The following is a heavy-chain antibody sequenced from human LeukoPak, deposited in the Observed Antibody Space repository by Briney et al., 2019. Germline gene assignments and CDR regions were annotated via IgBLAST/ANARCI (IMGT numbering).Heavy chain of an antibody. D-gene: IGHD6-13*01. CDR2: ISAYNGNT. V-gene: IGHV1-18*01. CDR1: GYTFTTYS. J-gene: IGHJ3*01. Sequence: GASVKVSCKASGYTFTTYSISWVRQAPGQGLEWMGWISAYNGNTNYAQKFQGRVTMTTDTSTSTAYMELGSLRSDDTAVYYCAREEGAPIAAANVWGLGTMVTVSS. CDR3: AREEGAPIAAANV.